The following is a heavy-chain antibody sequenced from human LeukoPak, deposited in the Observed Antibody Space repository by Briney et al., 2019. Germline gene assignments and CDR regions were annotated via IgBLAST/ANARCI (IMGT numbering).Heavy chain of an antibody. CDR1: GGSISSYY. CDR2: IYTSGST. Sequence: SETLSLTCTVSGGSISSYYWSWIRQPAGKGLEWIGRIYTSGSTNYNPSLKSRVTMSVDTSKNQFSLKLSSVTAADMAVYYCARELAYSYGPYYYYCYMDVWGKGTTVTVSS. D-gene: IGHD5-18*01. CDR3: ARELAYSYGPYYYYCYMDV. V-gene: IGHV4-4*07. J-gene: IGHJ6*03.